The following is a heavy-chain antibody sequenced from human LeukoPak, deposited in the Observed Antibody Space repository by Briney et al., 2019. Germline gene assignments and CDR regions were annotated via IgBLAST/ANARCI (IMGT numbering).Heavy chain of an antibody. CDR3: ARPVDTASLVN. CDR2: INPSGGSA. Sequence: ASVKVSCKASGYTFINYYMHWVRQAPGQGLEWMGIINPSGGSAYYAQKFQGRVTMTSDVSTSTFHMELNSLRSEDTAVYYCARPVDTASLVNWGQGTLVTVSS. D-gene: IGHD5-18*01. V-gene: IGHV1-46*01. J-gene: IGHJ4*02. CDR1: GYTFINYY.